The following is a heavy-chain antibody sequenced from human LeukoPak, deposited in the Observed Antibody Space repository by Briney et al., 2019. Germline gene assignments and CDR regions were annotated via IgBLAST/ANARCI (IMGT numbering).Heavy chain of an antibody. CDR3: ARDGWFGELFWFDP. CDR1: GGSISSGDYY. CDR2: IYYSEST. D-gene: IGHD3-10*01. J-gene: IGHJ5*02. V-gene: IGHV4-30-4*01. Sequence: QTSQTLSLTCTVSGGSISSGDYYWSWIRQPPGKGLEWIGYIYYSESTYYNPSLKSRVTISVDTSKNQFSLKLSSVTAADTAVYYCARDGWFGELFWFDPWGQGTLVTVSS.